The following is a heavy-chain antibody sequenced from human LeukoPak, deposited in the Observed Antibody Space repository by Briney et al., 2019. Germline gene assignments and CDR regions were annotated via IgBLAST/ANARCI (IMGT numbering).Heavy chain of an antibody. CDR2: IWYDGSNK. Sequence: SGGSLRLSCAASGFTFSSYGMHWVRQAPGKGLEWVAVIWYDGSNKYYADSVKGRFTISRDNSKNTLYLQMNSLRAEDTAVYFCAYYSGSPSSYFDYWGQGTLVTVSS. D-gene: IGHD5-12*01. J-gene: IGHJ4*02. CDR3: AYYSGSPSSYFDY. CDR1: GFTFSSYG. V-gene: IGHV3-33*01.